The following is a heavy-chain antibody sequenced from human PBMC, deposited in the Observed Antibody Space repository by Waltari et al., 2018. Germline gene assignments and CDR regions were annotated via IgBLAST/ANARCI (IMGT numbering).Heavy chain of an antibody. CDR1: GMSCSSDG. J-gene: IGHJ3*02. CDR2: IKQDGSEK. CDR3: ARAAMDPFDI. Sequence: EVQLVEAGGGLVQLGGSLRLSCAAPGMSCSSDGMRWVRQAPGKGLEVVANIKQDGSEKYEGYSEKGRFTISRYNAKNSLYLQMNSRRAEYTAVYYCARAAMDPFDICGQWTMVTVAS. V-gene: IGHV3-7*01.